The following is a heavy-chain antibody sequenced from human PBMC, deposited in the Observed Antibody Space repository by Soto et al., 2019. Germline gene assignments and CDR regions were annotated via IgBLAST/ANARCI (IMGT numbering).Heavy chain of an antibody. CDR3: ARLSGSYNDRYFDN. J-gene: IGHJ4*02. Sequence: SETLSLTCTVSGGSVSSDSYYWSWIRQPPGKGLEWIGNVYYNGNTYYNASLKSRLTISVDTSNNQFSLKVKSVTAADTAVYFCARLSGSYNDRYFDNWGQGTLVTVSS. CDR1: GGSVSSDSYY. V-gene: IGHV4-39*01. CDR2: VYYNGNT. D-gene: IGHD1-26*01.